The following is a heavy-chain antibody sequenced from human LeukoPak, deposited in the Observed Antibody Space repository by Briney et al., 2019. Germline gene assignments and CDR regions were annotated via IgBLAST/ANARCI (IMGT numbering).Heavy chain of an antibody. CDR2: IYYSGST. CDR1: GGSISSYY. CDR3: ARDLDY. Sequence: SETLSLTCTVSGGSISSYYWSWIRQPPGKGLEWIGYIYYSGSTNYNPSLTSRVTISVDTSKNQFSLKLSSVTAADTAVYYCARDLDYWGQGTLVTVSS. J-gene: IGHJ4*02. V-gene: IGHV4-59*01.